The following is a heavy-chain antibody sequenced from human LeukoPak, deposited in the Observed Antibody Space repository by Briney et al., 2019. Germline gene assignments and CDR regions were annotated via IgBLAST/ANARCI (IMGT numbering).Heavy chain of an antibody. D-gene: IGHD3-22*01. V-gene: IGHV3-30*18. CDR3: VKGYYDSSL. J-gene: IGHJ4*02. CDR2: ISYDGSNK. CDR1: GFTFSSYG. Sequence: GGSLRLSCAASGFTFSSYGMHWVRQAPGKGLEWVAVISYDGSNKYYADSVKGRFTISRDNSKNTLYLQMSSLRAEDTAVYYWVKGYYDSSLWGQGTLVTVSS.